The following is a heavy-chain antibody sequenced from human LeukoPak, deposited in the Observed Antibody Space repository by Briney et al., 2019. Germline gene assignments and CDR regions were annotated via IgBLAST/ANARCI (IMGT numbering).Heavy chain of an antibody. V-gene: IGHV4-59*01. CDR3: ARGVYIAAAQYGY. CDR1: GGSISSYY. CDR2: IYYSGTT. Sequence: PSETLSLTCTVSGGSISSYYWSWIRQPPGRGLEWIGYIYYSGTTNYNPSLKSRVTISVDTSKNQFSLKLSSVTTADTAVYYCARGVYIAAAQYGYWGQGTLVTVSS. J-gene: IGHJ4*02. D-gene: IGHD6-13*01.